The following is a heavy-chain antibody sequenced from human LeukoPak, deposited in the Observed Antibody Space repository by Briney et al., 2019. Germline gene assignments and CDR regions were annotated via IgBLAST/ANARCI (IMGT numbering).Heavy chain of an antibody. CDR2: ISSSGSTI. J-gene: IGHJ4*02. D-gene: IGHD4-17*01. CDR3: ASSRWLPLGSDY. V-gene: IGHV3-48*03. CDR1: GFTFTNYE. Sequence: GGSLRLSCSASGFTFTNYEMNWVRQAPGKGLESVSSISSSGSTIYYADSVKGRFTISRDNPKNSLYLQMNSLRAEDTAVYYCASSRWLPLGSDYGGQGTLVTVSS.